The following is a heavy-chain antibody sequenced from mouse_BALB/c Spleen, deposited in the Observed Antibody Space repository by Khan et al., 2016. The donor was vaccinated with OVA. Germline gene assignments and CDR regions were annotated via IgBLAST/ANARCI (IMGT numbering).Heavy chain of an antibody. V-gene: IGHV2-6-4*01. CDR1: GFSLSRYN. CDR2: IWGGGVT. CDR3: ARAYYRYDGYYAMDY. Sequence: VQLQESGPGLVAPSQSLSITCTVSGFSLSRYNIHWVRQPPGKGLEWLGMIWGGGVTDYNSTLKSRLSISKDNSKRQVFLKMNSLQADDTAKYYCARAYYRYDGYYAMDYWGQGTSVTVAS. J-gene: IGHJ4*01. D-gene: IGHD2-14*01.